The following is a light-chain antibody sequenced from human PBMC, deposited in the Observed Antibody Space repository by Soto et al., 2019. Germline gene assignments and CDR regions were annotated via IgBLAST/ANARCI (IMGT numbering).Light chain of an antibody. Sequence: QSALTQPPSVSGAPGQRVTISCTGSSSNIGAGYDVHWYQQLPGTAPKLLIYGNSNRPSGVPDRFSGSKSGTSASLAITGLQAEDEADYYCQSYDSSLSGYVFGTATKLTVL. CDR2: GNS. CDR1: SSNIGAGYD. J-gene: IGLJ1*01. CDR3: QSYDSSLSGYV. V-gene: IGLV1-40*01.